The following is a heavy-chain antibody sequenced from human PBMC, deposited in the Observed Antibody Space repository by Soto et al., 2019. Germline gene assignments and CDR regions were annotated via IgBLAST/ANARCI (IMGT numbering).Heavy chain of an antibody. CDR2: INPSVATT. V-gene: IGHV1-46*04. Sequence: ASVKVSCKASGYTFTNYYIHWVRQAPGQGLEWMGIINPSVATTSCAQKLQDRVTMTRDTSTNTVYMELNSLRSDDTAVYHCARGRGGVMGATKEEALDIWGQGTMVTVSS. D-gene: IGHD1-26*01. CDR1: GYTFTNYY. J-gene: IGHJ3*02. CDR3: ARGRGGVMGATKEEALDI.